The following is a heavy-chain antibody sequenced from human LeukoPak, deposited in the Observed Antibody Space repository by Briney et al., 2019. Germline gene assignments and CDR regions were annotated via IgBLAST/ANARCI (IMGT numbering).Heavy chain of an antibody. V-gene: IGHV3-30*03. J-gene: IGHJ4*02. D-gene: IGHD3-22*01. CDR2: ISYDGSNK. CDR1: GFTFSSYG. CDR3: ARVLEDSSGYSPPDY. Sequence: PGGSLRLSCAASGFTFSSYGMHWVRQAPGKGLEWVAVISYDGSNKYYADSVKGRFTISRDNAKNSLYLQMNSLRAEDTAVYYCARVLEDSSGYSPPDYWGQGTLVTVSS.